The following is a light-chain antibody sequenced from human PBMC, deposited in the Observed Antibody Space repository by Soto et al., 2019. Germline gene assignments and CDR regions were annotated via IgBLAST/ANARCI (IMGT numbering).Light chain of an antibody. CDR1: SSDVGTYNY. V-gene: IGLV2-11*01. J-gene: IGLJ2*01. Sequence: QSALTQPRSVSGSPGQSVTMSCTGTSSDVGTYNYVSWYQHHPGEAPKLMIYDVNKRPSGVPDRFSGSKSGNMASLTISGLQAEDVADYYCCSYAGKSTYDVVFGGGTKLTVL. CDR3: CSYAGKSTYDVV. CDR2: DVN.